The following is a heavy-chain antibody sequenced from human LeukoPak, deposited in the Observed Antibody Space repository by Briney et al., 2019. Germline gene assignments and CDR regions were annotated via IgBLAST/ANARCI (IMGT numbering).Heavy chain of an antibody. V-gene: IGHV3-53*01. CDR3: ARESRDILTGPLFGS. Sequence: GGSLRLSCAASGFTVSSNYMSWVRQAPGKGLEWVSVIYSGGSTYYADSVKGRFTISRDNSKNTLYLQMNSLRAEDTAVYYCARESRDILTGPLFGSWGQGTLVTVSS. CDR1: GFTVSSNY. J-gene: IGHJ5*02. D-gene: IGHD3-9*01. CDR2: IYSGGST.